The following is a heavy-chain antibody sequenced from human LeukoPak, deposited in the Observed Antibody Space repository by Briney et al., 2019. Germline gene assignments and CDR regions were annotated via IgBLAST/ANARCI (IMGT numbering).Heavy chain of an antibody. CDR2: INTDGSST. Sequence: GGSLRLSCAASGFTFSSYWMHWVRQAPGKGLVWVSRINTDGSSTSYADSVKGRFTISRDNAKNTLYLQMNSLRAEDTAVYYCAREGDTAMALDYWGQGTLVTVSS. CDR1: GFTFSSYW. D-gene: IGHD5-18*01. V-gene: IGHV3-74*01. J-gene: IGHJ4*02. CDR3: AREGDTAMALDY.